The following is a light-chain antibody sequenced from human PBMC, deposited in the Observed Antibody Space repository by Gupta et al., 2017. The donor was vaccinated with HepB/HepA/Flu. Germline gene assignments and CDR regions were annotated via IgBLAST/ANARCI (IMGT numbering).Light chain of an antibody. CDR3: RQYKQCPYT. Sequence: DVVLTQSPLSLPVSLGQPASISCRASQSLVHGDGNTYLNWFQQRPGQAPRRLIYKVSDRDYGVPDRFSGSGSGTDFTLRISRVEADDVGVYYCRQYKQCPYTFGQGTKMEIK. CDR1: QSLVHGDGNTY. J-gene: IGKJ2*01. V-gene: IGKV2-30*02. CDR2: KVS.